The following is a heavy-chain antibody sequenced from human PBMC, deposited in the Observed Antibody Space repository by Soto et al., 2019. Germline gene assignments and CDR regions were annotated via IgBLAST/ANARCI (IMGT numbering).Heavy chain of an antibody. Sequence: QVQLVQSGAEVKKPGSSVKVSCKASGGTFSSYAISWVRQAPGQGLEWMGGIIPIFGTAYYAQKFQGRVTTTADESTSTAYMELSSLRSEDTAVYYRARDEGGYSNRPSGDYWGQGTLVTVSS. V-gene: IGHV1-69*01. CDR3: ARDEGGYSNRPSGDY. D-gene: IGHD4-4*01. CDR2: IIPIFGTA. CDR1: GGTFSSYA. J-gene: IGHJ4*02.